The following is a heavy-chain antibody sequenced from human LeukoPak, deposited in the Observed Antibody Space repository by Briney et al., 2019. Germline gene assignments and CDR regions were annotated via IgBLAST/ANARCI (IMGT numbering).Heavy chain of an antibody. CDR3: ARDPYDFWSGYCPHTYYYYYMDV. CDR1: GYTFTSYG. CDR2: ISAYNGNT. D-gene: IGHD3-3*01. Sequence: GASVKVSCKASGYTFTSYGISWVRQAPGRGLEWMGWISAYNGNTNYAQKLQGRVTMTTDTSTSTAYMELRSLRSDDTAVYYCARDPYDFWSGYCPHTYYYYYMDVWGKGTTVTVSS. V-gene: IGHV1-18*01. J-gene: IGHJ6*03.